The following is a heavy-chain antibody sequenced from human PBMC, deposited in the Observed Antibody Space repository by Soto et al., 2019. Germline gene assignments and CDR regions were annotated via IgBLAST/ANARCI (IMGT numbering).Heavy chain of an antibody. CDR3: VRRHVSATGIDWFDP. J-gene: IGHJ5*02. CDR1: GYTXSSYG. V-gene: IGHV1-3*01. D-gene: IGHD6-13*01. CDR2: INAANGDT. Sequence: SXKVSCKASGYTXSSYGINWVRQAPGQRLEWMGWINAANGDTKYSPKFQGRVTITRDTSARTAYMELSSLRSEDTAVYYCVRRHVSATGIDWFDPWGQGTLVTVSS.